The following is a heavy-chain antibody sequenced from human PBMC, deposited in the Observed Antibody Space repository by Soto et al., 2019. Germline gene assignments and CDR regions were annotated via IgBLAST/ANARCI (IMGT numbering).Heavy chain of an antibody. D-gene: IGHD3-10*01. J-gene: IGHJ4*02. Sequence: GGSLRLSCAASGFTFSSYGMHWVRQAPGKGLEWVAVIWYDGSNKYYADSVKGRFTISRDNSKNTLYLQMNSLRAEDTAVYYCARGDRGSGSYYGVFDYWGQGTLVTVSS. V-gene: IGHV3-33*01. CDR1: GFTFSSYG. CDR3: ARGDRGSGSYYGVFDY. CDR2: IWYDGSNK.